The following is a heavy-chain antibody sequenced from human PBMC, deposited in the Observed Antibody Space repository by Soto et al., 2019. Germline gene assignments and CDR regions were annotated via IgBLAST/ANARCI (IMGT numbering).Heavy chain of an antibody. V-gene: IGHV4-59*01. Sequence: QVQLQESGPGLVKPSETLSLTCTVSGGSISSYYWSWIRQPPGKGLEWIGNIYYSGSTNYNPSLKSRVTISVDTSKNQFSLKLSSVTAADTAVYYCARAYGGYADYWGQGALVTVSS. CDR1: GGSISSYY. D-gene: IGHD5-12*01. CDR3: ARAYGGYADY. CDR2: IYYSGST. J-gene: IGHJ4*02.